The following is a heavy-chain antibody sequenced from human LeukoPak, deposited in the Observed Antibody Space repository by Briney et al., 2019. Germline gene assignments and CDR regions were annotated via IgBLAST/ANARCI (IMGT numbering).Heavy chain of an antibody. CDR2: IYYSGST. V-gene: IGHV4-59*01. J-gene: IGHJ4*02. CDR1: GGSISSYY. D-gene: IGHD5-24*01. CDR3: GRGVEMATTVDY. Sequence: LETLSLTCSVSGGSISSYYWSWIRQPPGKGLEWIGYIYYSGSTNYNPSLKSRVTISVDTSKNQFSLKLSSVTAADTAVYYCGRGVEMATTVDYWGQGTLVTVSS.